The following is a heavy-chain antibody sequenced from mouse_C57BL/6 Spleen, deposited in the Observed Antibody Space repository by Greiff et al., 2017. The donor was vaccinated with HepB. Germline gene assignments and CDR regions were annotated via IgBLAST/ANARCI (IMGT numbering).Heavy chain of an antibody. Sequence: QVQLQQPGAELVRPGSSVKLSCKASGYTFTSYWMHWVKQRPIQGLEWIGNIDPSDSETHYNQKFKDKATLTVDKSSSTAYMQLSSLTSEDSAVYYCARDWVTTTNYFDYWGQGTTLTVSS. CDR1: GYTFTSYW. CDR2: IDPSDSET. V-gene: IGHV1-52*01. J-gene: IGHJ2*01. CDR3: ARDWVTTTNYFDY. D-gene: IGHD2-2*01.